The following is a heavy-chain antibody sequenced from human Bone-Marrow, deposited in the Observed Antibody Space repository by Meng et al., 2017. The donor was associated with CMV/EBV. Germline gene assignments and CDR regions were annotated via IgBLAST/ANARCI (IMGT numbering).Heavy chain of an antibody. D-gene: IGHD3-3*01. V-gene: IGHV1-2*02. Sequence: ASVKVSCKASGYTFTGYYMHWVRQAPGQGLEWMGWINPNSGGTNYAQKFQGRFIVTRDTSISTAYMELRRPRSDDTAVYYCARERPRFDFWSGYPFDYWGQGTLVTVSS. J-gene: IGHJ4*02. CDR3: ARERPRFDFWSGYPFDY. CDR2: INPNSGGT. CDR1: GYTFTGYY.